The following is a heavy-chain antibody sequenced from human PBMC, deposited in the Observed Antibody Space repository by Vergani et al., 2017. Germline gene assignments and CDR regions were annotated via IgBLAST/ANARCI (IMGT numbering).Heavy chain of an antibody. V-gene: IGHV7-4-1*02. Sequence: QVQLVQSGSELKKPGASVKVSCKASGYTFTTYAMNWVRQAPGKGLEWMGWINTNTGNPTYAPGFTGRFVFSLDTSVSTTYLHISSLEPEDTAVYYCARDPRVREAPGGRFEYWGQGTLVTVSS. CDR2: INTNTGNP. CDR3: ARDPRVREAPGGRFEY. J-gene: IGHJ4*02. CDR1: GYTFTTYA. D-gene: IGHD3-10*01.